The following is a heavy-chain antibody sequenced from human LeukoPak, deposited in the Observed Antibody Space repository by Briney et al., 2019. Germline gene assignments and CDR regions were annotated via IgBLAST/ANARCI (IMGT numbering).Heavy chain of an antibody. V-gene: IGHV4-39*07. D-gene: IGHD3-22*01. J-gene: IGHJ4*02. CDR3: ARGAYYDSSDH. CDR1: GGSISSSSYY. Sequence: KPSETLSLTCTVAGGSISSSSYYWGWIRQPPGKGLEWIGSIYYSGSTYYNPSLNSRVTISVDTSKNKFSLRLSSVTAADTAVYYCARGAYYDSSDHWGQGTLVTVSS. CDR2: IYYSGST.